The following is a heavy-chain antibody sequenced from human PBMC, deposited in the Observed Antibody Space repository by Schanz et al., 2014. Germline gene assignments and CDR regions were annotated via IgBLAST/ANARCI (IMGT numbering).Heavy chain of an antibody. J-gene: IGHJ4*02. CDR2: ISNDGSIK. D-gene: IGHD2-2*01. CDR1: GFTFSSYA. V-gene: IGHV3-30-3*01. Sequence: VQLVESGGGLVKPGGSLRLSCAASGFTFSSYAMSWVRQAPGKGLEWVALISNDGSIKYYADSVEGRFTISRDNAKNSLYLQMNSLRAEDTAVYYCAKDLLYGAPMPLNHLDYWGQGTLVTVSS. CDR3: AKDLLYGAPMPLNHLDY.